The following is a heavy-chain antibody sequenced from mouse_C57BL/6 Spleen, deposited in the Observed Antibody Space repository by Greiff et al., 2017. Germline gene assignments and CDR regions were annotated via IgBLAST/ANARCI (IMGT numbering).Heavy chain of an antibody. V-gene: IGHV3-6*01. Sequence: EVKLQESGPGLVKPSQSLSLTCSVTGYSITSGYYWNWIRQFPGNKLEWMGYISYDGSNNYNPSLKNRISITRDTSKNQFFLKLNSVTTEDTATYYCASLRSLYYYAMDYWGQGTSVTVSS. CDR1: GYSITSGYY. J-gene: IGHJ4*01. CDR3: ASLRSLYYYAMDY. CDR2: ISYDGSN. D-gene: IGHD1-1*01.